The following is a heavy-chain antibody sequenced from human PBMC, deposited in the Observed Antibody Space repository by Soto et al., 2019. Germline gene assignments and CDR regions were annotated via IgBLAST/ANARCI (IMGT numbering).Heavy chain of an antibody. CDR1: GYTFTSYA. J-gene: IGHJ2*01. D-gene: IGHD2-21*01. Sequence: ASVKVSCKASGYTFTSYAMHWVRQAPGQRLEWMGWINAGNGNTKYPQKFQGRVTITRDTSASTAYMFLSSLRSEDTAVYYCARDQGIPYCGGDCYSDWYFDLWGRGTLVTVSS. CDR2: INAGNGNT. V-gene: IGHV1-3*01. CDR3: ARDQGIPYCGGDCYSDWYFDL.